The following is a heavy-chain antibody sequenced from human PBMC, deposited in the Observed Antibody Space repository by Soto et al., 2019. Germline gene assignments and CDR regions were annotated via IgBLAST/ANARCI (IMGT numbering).Heavy chain of an antibody. V-gene: IGHV3-30*18. Sequence: QVQLVESGGGVVQPGRSLRLSCAASGFTFSRYGMHWVRQAPGKGLEWVAVISYDGSNKYYADSVKGRFTISRDNSKNTLYLQMNSLRAEDTAVYYCAKDSRPIMITFGGNWGQGTLVTVSS. CDR1: GFTFSRYG. J-gene: IGHJ4*02. CDR3: AKDSRPIMITFGGN. D-gene: IGHD3-16*01. CDR2: ISYDGSNK.